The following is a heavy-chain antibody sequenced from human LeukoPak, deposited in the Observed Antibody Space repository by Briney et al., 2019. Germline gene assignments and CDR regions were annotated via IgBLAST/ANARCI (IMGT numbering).Heavy chain of an antibody. Sequence: ASVKVSCKASGYTFTGYYMHWVRQAPGQGLEWVGWITAYNGNTKYAQKLQGRVTMTTDTSTSTAYMELRSLRSDDTAVYYCARGFYCSGGGCYAGALDIWGQGTMVTVSS. V-gene: IGHV1-18*04. CDR2: ITAYNGNT. CDR1: GYTFTGYY. J-gene: IGHJ3*02. CDR3: ARGFYCSGGGCYAGALDI. D-gene: IGHD2-15*01.